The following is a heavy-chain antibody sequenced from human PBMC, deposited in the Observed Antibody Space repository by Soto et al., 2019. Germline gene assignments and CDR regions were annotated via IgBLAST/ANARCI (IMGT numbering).Heavy chain of an antibody. CDR3: AKDIWFGALAEYYFDY. CDR1: GFTFSSYG. D-gene: IGHD3-10*01. CDR2: ISYDGSNK. Sequence: GGSLRLSCAASGFTFSSYGMHWVRQAPGKGLEWVAVISYDGSNKYYADSVKGRFTISRDNSKNTLYLQMNSLRAEDTAVYYCAKDIWFGALAEYYFDYWGQGTLVTVSS. V-gene: IGHV3-30*18. J-gene: IGHJ4*02.